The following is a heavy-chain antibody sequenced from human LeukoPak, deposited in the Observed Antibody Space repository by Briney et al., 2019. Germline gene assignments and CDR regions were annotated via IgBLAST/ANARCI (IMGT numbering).Heavy chain of an antibody. D-gene: IGHD5-18*01. CDR1: GYTFTGYY. CDR3: ARDPDMFSYGLVSWFDP. CDR2: INPNSGGT. Sequence: ASVKVSCKASGYTFTGYYMHWVRQAPGQGLEWMGRINPNSGGTNYAQKFQGRVTMTRDTSINTAYMELSRLRSDDTAVYYCARDPDMFSYGLVSWFDPWGQGTLVTVSS. J-gene: IGHJ5*02. V-gene: IGHV1-2*06.